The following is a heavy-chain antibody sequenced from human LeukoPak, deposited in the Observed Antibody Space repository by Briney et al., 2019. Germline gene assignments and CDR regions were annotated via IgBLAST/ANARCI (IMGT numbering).Heavy chain of an antibody. V-gene: IGHV3-23*01. D-gene: IGHD5-12*01. CDR1: GGSFSGYY. Sequence: ETLSLTCAVYGGSFSGYYWSWVRQAPGKGLEWVSAISGSGGSTYYADSVKGRFTISRDNSKNTLYLQMNSLRAEDTAVYYCAKDNEGGFFDYWGQGTLVTVSS. CDR3: AKDNEGGFFDY. J-gene: IGHJ4*02. CDR2: ISGSGGST.